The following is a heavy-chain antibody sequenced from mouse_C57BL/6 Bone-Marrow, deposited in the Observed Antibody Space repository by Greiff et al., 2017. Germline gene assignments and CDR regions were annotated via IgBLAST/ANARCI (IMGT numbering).Heavy chain of an antibody. CDR3: ARGRLLREYFDY. CDR2: INPSNGGT. Sequence: VQLQQSGTELVKPGASVKLSCKASGYTFTSYWMHWVKQRPGQGLEWIGNINPSNGGTNYNEKFKSKATLTVDKSSSTAYMQLSSLTSEDSAVYYCARGRLLREYFDYWGQGTTLTVSS. V-gene: IGHV1-53*01. J-gene: IGHJ2*01. CDR1: GYTFTSYW. D-gene: IGHD2-3*01.